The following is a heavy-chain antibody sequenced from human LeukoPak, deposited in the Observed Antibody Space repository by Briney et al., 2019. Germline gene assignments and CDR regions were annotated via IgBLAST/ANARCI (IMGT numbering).Heavy chain of an antibody. D-gene: IGHD2-15*01. Sequence: ASVKVSCKASSYTFTNYDINWVRQAPGQGLEWMGGISPYNGNTDYAQKLQGRVTMTTVTSTSTAYMELRSLRSDDTAVYYCARPSDSSGGDAFDIWGQGTMVTVSS. CDR3: ARPSDSSGGDAFDI. V-gene: IGHV1-18*01. CDR2: ISPYNGNT. J-gene: IGHJ3*02. CDR1: SYTFTNYD.